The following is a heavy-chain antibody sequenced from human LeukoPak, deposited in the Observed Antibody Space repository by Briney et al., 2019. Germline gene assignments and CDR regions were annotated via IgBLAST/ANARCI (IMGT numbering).Heavy chain of an antibody. V-gene: IGHV3-74*01. Sequence: GGSLRLSCAASGFTFSSYWMHWVRQVPGKGLVWVSRMNGDGTTITYADSVKGRFTISRDNAKNTLFLQMNSLRAEDTALYYCAKGMAGMSTFDDWGQGTLVTVSS. CDR2: MNGDGTTI. CDR1: GFTFSSYW. D-gene: IGHD6-19*01. J-gene: IGHJ4*02. CDR3: AKGMAGMSTFDD.